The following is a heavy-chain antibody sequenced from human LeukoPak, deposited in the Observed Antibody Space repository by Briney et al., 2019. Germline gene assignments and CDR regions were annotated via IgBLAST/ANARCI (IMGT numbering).Heavy chain of an antibody. CDR1: GGSISSGDYY. D-gene: IGHD3-22*01. CDR2: IYYSGST. Sequence: SETLSLTCTVSGGSISSGDYYWSWIRQPPGKGLEWIGYIYYSGSTYYNPSLKSRVTISVDTSKNQFSLKLSSVTAADTAVYYCDRNYYDSSGYYYVGAFDIWGQGTMVTVSS. CDR3: DRNYYDSSGYYYVGAFDI. J-gene: IGHJ3*02. V-gene: IGHV4-30-4*08.